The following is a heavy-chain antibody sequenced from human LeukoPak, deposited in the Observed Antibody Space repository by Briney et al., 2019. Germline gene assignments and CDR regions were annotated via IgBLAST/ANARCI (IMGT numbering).Heavy chain of an antibody. J-gene: IGHJ4*02. Sequence: SETLSLTCTISGGSISSGRFYWSWIRQPAGKGLGWIGRIFTTGSTNYNPSLKSRVTISVDTSKNQFSLKLSSVTAADTAVYYCARRRLGEFFDYWGQGSLVTVSS. D-gene: IGHD3-16*01. CDR1: GGSISSGRFY. CDR2: IFTTGST. V-gene: IGHV4-61*02. CDR3: ARRRLGEFFDY.